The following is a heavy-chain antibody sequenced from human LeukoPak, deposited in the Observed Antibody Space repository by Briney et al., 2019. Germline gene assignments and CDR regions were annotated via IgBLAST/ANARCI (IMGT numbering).Heavy chain of an antibody. J-gene: IGHJ5*02. V-gene: IGHV4-61*05. D-gene: IGHD5-24*01. CDR3: ARRRIEKATVLFDP. CDR1: GGSISSSSYY. CDR2: IYSSATT. Sequence: SETLSLTCTVSGGSISSSSYYWGWIRQPPGKGLEWVGDIYSSATTKYNPSLKTRLTISLDGTNNHFSLNLRSVTAADTAMYYCARRRIEKATVLFDPWGQGTLVTVSS.